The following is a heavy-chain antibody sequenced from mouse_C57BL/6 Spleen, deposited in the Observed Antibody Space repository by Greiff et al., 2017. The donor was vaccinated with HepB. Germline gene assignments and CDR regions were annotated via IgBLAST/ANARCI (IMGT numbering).Heavy chain of an antibody. D-gene: IGHD2-4*01. CDR1: GYTFTSYW. CDR2: IHPNSGST. J-gene: IGHJ4*01. V-gene: IGHV1-64*01. Sequence: QVQLQQPGAELVKPGASVKLSCKASGYTFTSYWMHWVKQRPGQGLEWIGMIHPNSGSTNYNEKFKSKATLTVDKSSSTAYMQLSSLTSEDSAVYDGARRDDSTMSRDYYAMDYWGQGTSVTVSS. CDR3: ARRDDSTMSRDYYAMDY.